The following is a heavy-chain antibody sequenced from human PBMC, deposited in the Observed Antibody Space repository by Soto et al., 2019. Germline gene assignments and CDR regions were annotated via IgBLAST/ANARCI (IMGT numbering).Heavy chain of an antibody. V-gene: IGHV3-30*18. Sequence: ESGGGVVQPGRSLRLSCVASGFIFSSYGMHWVRQAPGKGLEWVAVISYDGSNKYYADPVKGRFTISRDNSKNTLYLQMNSLRAEDTAVYYCAKDPGYCSGGSCYRFDYWGQGTLVTVSS. J-gene: IGHJ4*02. CDR1: GFIFSSYG. CDR2: ISYDGSNK. D-gene: IGHD2-15*01. CDR3: AKDPGYCSGGSCYRFDY.